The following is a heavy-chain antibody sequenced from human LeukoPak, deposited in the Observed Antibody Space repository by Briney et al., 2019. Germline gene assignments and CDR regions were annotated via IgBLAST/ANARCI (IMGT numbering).Heavy chain of an antibody. D-gene: IGHD3-3*01. CDR3: ARRSSENYFDY. CDR1: GFTFSSYA. J-gene: IGHJ4*02. Sequence: PGGSLRLSCAASGFTFSSYAMHWVRQAPGKGLEWVAVISYDGSNKYYADSVEGRFTISRDNSKNTLYLQMNSLRAEDTAVYYCARRSSENYFDYWGQGTLVTVSS. V-gene: IGHV3-30-3*01. CDR2: ISYDGSNK.